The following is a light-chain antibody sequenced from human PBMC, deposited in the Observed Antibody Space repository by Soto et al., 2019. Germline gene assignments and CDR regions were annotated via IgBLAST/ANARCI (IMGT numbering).Light chain of an antibody. CDR1: QTTNTW. CDR3: QQYISYPYT. V-gene: IGKV1-5*01. J-gene: IGKJ2*01. CDR2: DAS. Sequence: DIQMTQFPSTFSASVGDRVTIPCRASQTTNTWLAWYQQKPGTAPKLLIYDASSLEGGVPSRFSASGSGTEFTLTISSLQPDDLATYYCQQYISYPYTFGQGTKVEIK.